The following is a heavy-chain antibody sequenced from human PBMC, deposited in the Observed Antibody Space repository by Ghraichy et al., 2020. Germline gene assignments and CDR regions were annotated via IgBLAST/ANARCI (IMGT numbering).Heavy chain of an antibody. J-gene: IGHJ4*02. CDR2: INHSGST. Sequence: SETLSPTCAVYGGSFSGYYWSWIRQPPGKGLEWIGEINHSGSTNYNPSLKSRVTISVDTSKNQFSLKLRSVTAADTAVYYCASWNAISLDYWGQGTLVTVSS. CDR1: GGSFSGYY. D-gene: IGHD3-3*01. CDR3: ASWNAISLDY. V-gene: IGHV4-34*01.